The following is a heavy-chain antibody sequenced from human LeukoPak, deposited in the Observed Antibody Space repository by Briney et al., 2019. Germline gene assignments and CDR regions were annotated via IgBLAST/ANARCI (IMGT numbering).Heavy chain of an antibody. CDR1: GFTFSSYG. D-gene: IGHD6-13*01. CDR3: AKDLKPYGSSPPGY. V-gene: IGHV3-23*01. J-gene: IGHJ4*02. CDR2: ISGSGGST. Sequence: GGSLRLSCAASGFTFSSYGMSWVRQAPGKGLEWVSAISGSGGSTYYADSVKGRFTISRDNSKNTLYLQMNSLRAEDTAVYYCAKDLKPYGSSPPGYWGQGTLVTVSS.